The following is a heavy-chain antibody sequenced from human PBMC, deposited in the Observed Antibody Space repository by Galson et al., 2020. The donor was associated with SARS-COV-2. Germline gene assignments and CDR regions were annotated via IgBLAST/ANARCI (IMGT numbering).Heavy chain of an antibody. CDR3: ARDRGGSYLDAFDI. CDR2: IWYDGSNK. V-gene: IGHV3-33*01. D-gene: IGHD1-26*01. Sequence: GGSLRLSCAASGFTFSSYGMHWVRQAPGKGLEWVAVIWYDGSNKYYADSVKGRFTISRDNSKNTLYLQMNSLRAEDTAVFYCARDRGGSYLDAFDIWGQGTMVTVSS. CDR1: GFTFSSYG. J-gene: IGHJ3*02.